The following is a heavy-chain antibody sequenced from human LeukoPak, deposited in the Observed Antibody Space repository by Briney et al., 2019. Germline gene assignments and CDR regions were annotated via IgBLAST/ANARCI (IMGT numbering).Heavy chain of an antibody. D-gene: IGHD3-22*01. CDR3: ARDATYYYDSSGGFDY. Sequence: PSETLSLTCTVSGSSISSGDYYWSWIRQPPGKGLEWIGYIYYSGSTYYNPSLKSRVTISVDTSKNQFSLKLSSVTAADTAVYYCARDATYYYDSSGGFDYWGQGTLVTVSS. CDR2: IYYSGST. V-gene: IGHV4-30-4*01. J-gene: IGHJ4*02. CDR1: GSSISSGDYY.